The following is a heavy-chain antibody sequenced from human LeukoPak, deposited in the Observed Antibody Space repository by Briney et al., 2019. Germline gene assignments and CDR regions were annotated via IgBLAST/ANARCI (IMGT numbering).Heavy chain of an antibody. CDR3: AKGPLYSGSYVTPLT. CDR1: GFTFSSYG. V-gene: IGHV3-30*18. CDR2: ISYDGSNK. J-gene: IGHJ5*02. Sequence: PGGSLRLSCAASGFTFSSYGMHWVRQAPGRGLEWVAVISYDGSNKYYADSVKGRFTISRDNSKNTLYLQMNSLRAEDTAVYYCAKGPLYSGSYVTPLTWGQGTLVTVSS. D-gene: IGHD1-26*01.